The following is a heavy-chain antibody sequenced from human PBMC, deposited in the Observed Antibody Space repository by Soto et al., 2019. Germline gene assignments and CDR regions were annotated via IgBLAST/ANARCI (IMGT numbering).Heavy chain of an antibody. Sequence: GGSLRLSCAASGSSFPNYPMHWVRQTPDKGLEWLAVISHDGVTKNSADSVKGRFSISRGNSRNRLYLDMNSLRTEDTAMYYCVRGGYSSSWERLDPWGQGTLVTVSS. D-gene: IGHD4-4*01. CDR2: ISHDGVTK. V-gene: IGHV3-30-3*01. CDR1: GSSFPNYP. CDR3: VRGGYSSSWERLDP. J-gene: IGHJ5*02.